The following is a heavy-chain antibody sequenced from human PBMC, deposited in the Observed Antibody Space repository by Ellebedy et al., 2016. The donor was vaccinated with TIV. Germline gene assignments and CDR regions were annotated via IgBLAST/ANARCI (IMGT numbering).Heavy chain of an antibody. CDR3: ALVELWFIHPPSVNDAFDF. CDR1: GYTFTSYA. J-gene: IGHJ3*01. CDR2: INTNTGNP. D-gene: IGHD3-16*02. Sequence: AASVKVSCKASGYTFTSYAMNWVRQAPGQGLEWMGWINTNTGNPTYAQGFTGRFVFSLDTSVSTAYLQISSLKAEDTSVYYCALVELWFIHPPSVNDAFDFWGQGTMVTVSS. V-gene: IGHV7-4-1*02.